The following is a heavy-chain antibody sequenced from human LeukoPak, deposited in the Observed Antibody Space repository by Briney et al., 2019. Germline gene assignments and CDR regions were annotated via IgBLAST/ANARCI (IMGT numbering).Heavy chain of an antibody. J-gene: IGHJ4*02. V-gene: IGHV3-21*01. CDR1: GFTFSSYS. CDR3: ARSGYDFWSGYYTTSYFDY. D-gene: IGHD3-3*01. CDR2: ISSSSSYI. Sequence: GGSLRLPCAASGFTFSSYSMNWVRQAPGKGLEWVSSISSSSSYIYYADSVKGRFTISRDNAKNSLYLQMNSLRAEDTAVYYCARSGYDFWSGYYTTSYFDYWGQGTLVTVSS.